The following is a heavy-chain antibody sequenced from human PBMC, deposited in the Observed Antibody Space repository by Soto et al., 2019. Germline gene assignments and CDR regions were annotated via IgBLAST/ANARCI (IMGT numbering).Heavy chain of an antibody. CDR1: GGSISSGAVH. Sequence: SETLSLTCTVSGGSISSGAVHWSWIRQHPGKDLEWIGYIYYSGSTYYNPSLKSRVTISADTSKNQFSLNLSSVTAAATAVYYCARASDGFDYWGQGTLVTVSS. CDR2: IYYSGST. J-gene: IGHJ4*02. V-gene: IGHV4-31*03. CDR3: ARASDGFDY.